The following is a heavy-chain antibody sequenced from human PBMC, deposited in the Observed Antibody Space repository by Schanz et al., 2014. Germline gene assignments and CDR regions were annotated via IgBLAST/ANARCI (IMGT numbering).Heavy chain of an antibody. Sequence: QVQLVQSGAGVKKPGATVKVSCKASGYIFINSGISWVRQAPGQGLEWVGWISVYTGNTKYGQKVQGRVTMTADTSTNTAYMELRSLRSDDTAVYYCAKAEYDILTDSYSRLDPWGQGTLVSVSS. CDR3: AKAEYDILTDSYSRLDP. CDR2: ISVYTGNT. D-gene: IGHD3-9*01. J-gene: IGHJ5*02. CDR1: GYIFINSG. V-gene: IGHV1-18*01.